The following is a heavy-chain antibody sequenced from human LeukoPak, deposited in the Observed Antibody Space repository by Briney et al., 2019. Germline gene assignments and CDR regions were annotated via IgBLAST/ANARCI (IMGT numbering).Heavy chain of an antibody. CDR2: ISYDGSNK. Sequence: GRSLRLSCAASGFTFSSYGMHWVRQAPGKGLEWVAVISYDGSNKYYADSVKGRFTISRDNSKNTLYLQMNSLRAEDTAVYYCAKELSDAFDIWGQGTMVTVSS. V-gene: IGHV3-30*18. CDR3: AKELSDAFDI. CDR1: GFTFSSYG. J-gene: IGHJ3*02.